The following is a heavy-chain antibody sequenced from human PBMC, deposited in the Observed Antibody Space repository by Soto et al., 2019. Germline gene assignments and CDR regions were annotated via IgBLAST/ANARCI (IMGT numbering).Heavy chain of an antibody. D-gene: IGHD3-22*01. Sequence: ASVKVSCKASKYTFTNYAIHWVRQAPGQRLEWMGWINAGNGHTKYSQKLQARVTITRDTSASTAYMELSSLRSEDTAVYYCARGERYYYDSSGYFGFDYWGQGTLVTVSS. V-gene: IGHV1-3*01. CDR1: KYTFTNYA. J-gene: IGHJ4*02. CDR3: ARGERYYYDSSGYFGFDY. CDR2: INAGNGHT.